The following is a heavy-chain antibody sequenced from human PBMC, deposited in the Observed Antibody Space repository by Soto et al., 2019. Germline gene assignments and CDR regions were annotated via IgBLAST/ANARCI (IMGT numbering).Heavy chain of an antibody. CDR2: ISPHNGNA. D-gene: IGHD6-19*01. Sequence: ASVKVSCKTSGYPFTGNRLSWVRRAPGQGLEWMGWISPHNGNAKYAQKFQDRVTMTADTAASTVYMELRSLRSDDSAVFYCARDRSGWYDFWGQGTLVTVSS. CDR1: GYPFTGNR. V-gene: IGHV1-18*01. CDR3: ARDRSGWYDF. J-gene: IGHJ4*02.